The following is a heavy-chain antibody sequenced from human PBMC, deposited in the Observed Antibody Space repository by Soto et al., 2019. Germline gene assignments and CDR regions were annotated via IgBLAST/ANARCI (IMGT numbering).Heavy chain of an antibody. CDR1: GFTFSSYS. CDR2: ISSSSSYI. CDR3: ARMDYYDSSGYEAFDI. D-gene: IGHD3-22*01. J-gene: IGHJ3*02. V-gene: IGHV3-21*01. Sequence: EVQLVESGGGLVKPGGSLRLSCAASGFTFSSYSMNWVRQAPGKGLEWVSSISSSSSYIYYADSVKGRFTISRDNAKNSLYLQMNSLRAEDTAVYYCARMDYYDSSGYEAFDIWGQGTMVTVSS.